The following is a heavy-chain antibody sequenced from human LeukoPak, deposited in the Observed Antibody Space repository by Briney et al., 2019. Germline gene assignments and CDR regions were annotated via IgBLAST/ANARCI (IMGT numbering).Heavy chain of an antibody. D-gene: IGHD6-13*01. J-gene: IGHJ1*01. CDR2: ISYDGSNK. CDR3: AKDHSSSWYALGYFQH. V-gene: IGHV3-30-3*01. Sequence: PGGSLRLSCAASGFTFSSYAMHWVRQAPGKGLEWVAVISYDGSNKYYADSVKGRFTISRDNSKNTLYLQMNSLRAEDMAVYYCAKDHSSSWYALGYFQHWGQGTLVTVSS. CDR1: GFTFSSYA.